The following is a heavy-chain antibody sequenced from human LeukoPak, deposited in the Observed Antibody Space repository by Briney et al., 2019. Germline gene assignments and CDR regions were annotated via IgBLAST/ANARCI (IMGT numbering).Heavy chain of an antibody. CDR3: ARDNRYSSSWYIDY. Sequence: SETLSLTCAVSGGSISSGGYSWSWIRQPPGKGLEWIGYIYHSGSTYYNPSLKSRVTISVDRSKNQFSLKLSSVTAADTAVYHCARDNRYSSSWYIDYWGQGTLVTVSS. CDR2: IYHSGST. D-gene: IGHD6-13*01. J-gene: IGHJ4*02. CDR1: GGSISSGGYS. V-gene: IGHV4-30-2*01.